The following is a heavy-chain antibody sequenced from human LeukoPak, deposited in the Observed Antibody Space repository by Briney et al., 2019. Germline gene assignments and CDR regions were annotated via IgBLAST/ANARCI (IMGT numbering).Heavy chain of an antibody. J-gene: IGHJ3*02. CDR1: GFTFSSYS. Sequence: GGSLRLSCAASGFTFSSYSMNWVRQAPRKGLEWVPSISSSSSYIYYADSVKGRFTISRDNAKNSLYLQMNSLRAEDTAVYFCAREISYGDYPSGDAFDNWGQGTMVTVSS. CDR2: ISSSSSYI. D-gene: IGHD4-17*01. V-gene: IGHV3-21*01. CDR3: AREISYGDYPSGDAFDN.